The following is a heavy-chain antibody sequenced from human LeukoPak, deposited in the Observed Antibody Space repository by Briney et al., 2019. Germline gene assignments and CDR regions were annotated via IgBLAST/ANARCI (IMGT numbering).Heavy chain of an antibody. V-gene: IGHV4-61*02. CDR1: GGSITSGNYY. CDR3: AGEPHLGRYSSSRSSFDY. CDR2: IYPSGNT. Sequence: SQTLSPTCTVSGGSITSGNYYWSWIRQPAGEGLEWIGRIYPSGNTNYNPSLKSRVTISVDTSKNQFSLKLSSVTASDTAVYYCAGEPHLGRYSSSRSSFDYWGQGTLVTVSS. J-gene: IGHJ4*02. D-gene: IGHD6-13*01.